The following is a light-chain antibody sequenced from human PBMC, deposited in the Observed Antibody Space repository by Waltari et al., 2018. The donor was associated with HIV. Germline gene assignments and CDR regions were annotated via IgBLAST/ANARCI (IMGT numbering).Light chain of an antibody. CDR1: TSNLGSNT. Sequence: QSVLTQSPSASGTPGQRVTIYCFGTTSNLGSNTVNWYHQFPGTAPKLLIYSNDQRPSGVPDRFSGSKSDYSASLAISWLQSEDDGDYYCATWDDSLNGQVFGSGTKVTVL. CDR3: ATWDDSLNGQV. J-gene: IGLJ1*01. CDR2: SND. V-gene: IGLV1-44*01.